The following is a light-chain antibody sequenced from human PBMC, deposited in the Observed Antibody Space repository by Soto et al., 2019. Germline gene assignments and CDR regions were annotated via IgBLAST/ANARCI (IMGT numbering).Light chain of an antibody. V-gene: IGKV3-15*01. CDR3: QQTRSYPST. CDR1: QSISNN. CDR2: GAT. Sequence: EIVMTQSPATLSVSPGERATLSCRASQSISNNLAWYQQKVGQAPRLLIYGATTRDTGIPARFSGSGSGTDFTLTISSLQAEDFATYYCQQTRSYPSTFGGGTKVDIK. J-gene: IGKJ4*01.